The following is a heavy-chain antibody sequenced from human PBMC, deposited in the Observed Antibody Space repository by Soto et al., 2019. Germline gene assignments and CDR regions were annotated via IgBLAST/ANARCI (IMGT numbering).Heavy chain of an antibody. D-gene: IGHD1-26*01. V-gene: IGHV3-30-3*01. CDR3: ARGKEGWELLDY. J-gene: IGHJ4*02. CDR2: ISYDGSNK. Sequence: PGGSLRLSCAASGFTFSSYAMHWVRQAPGKGLEWVAVISYDGSNKYYADSVKGRFTISRDNSKNTLYLQMNSLRAEDTAVYYCARGKEGWELLDYWGQGTLVTVSS. CDR1: GFTFSSYA.